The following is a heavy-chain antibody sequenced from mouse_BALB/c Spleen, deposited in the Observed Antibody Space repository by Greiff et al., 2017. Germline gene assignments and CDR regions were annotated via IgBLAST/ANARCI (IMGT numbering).Heavy chain of an antibody. D-gene: IGHD2-3*01. V-gene: IGHV5-6-3*01. CDR1: GFTFSSYG. CDR2: INSNGGST. J-gene: IGHJ3*01. CDR3: ARDGVYDGYSFAY. Sequence: EVKLQESGGGLVQPGGSLKLSCAASGFTFSSYGMSWVRQTPDKRLELVATINSNGGSTYYPDSVKGRFTISRDNAKNTLYLQMSSLKSEDTAMYYCARDGVYDGYSFAYWGQGTLVTVSA.